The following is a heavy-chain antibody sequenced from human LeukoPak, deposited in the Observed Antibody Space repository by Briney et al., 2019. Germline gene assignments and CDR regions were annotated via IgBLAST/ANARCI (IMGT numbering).Heavy chain of an antibody. V-gene: IGHV3-7*04. J-gene: IGHJ4*02. CDR2: IKEDGSEK. CDR1: GFTFSSYW. Sequence: GGSLRLSCAVSGFTFSSYWMSWVRQAPWKGLEWVANIKEDGSEKYFVDSVKGRFTISRDNAKNSLYLQMKSLRAEDTAVYYCARGEYYYDGGYWGQGTLVTVSS. D-gene: IGHD3-22*01. CDR3: ARGEYYYDGGY.